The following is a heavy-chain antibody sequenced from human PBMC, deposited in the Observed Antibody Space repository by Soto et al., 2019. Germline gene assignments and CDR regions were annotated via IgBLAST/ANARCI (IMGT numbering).Heavy chain of an antibody. CDR3: ARGWMGDRMTTVDY. D-gene: IGHD4-17*01. CDR1: GDSISSDSHY. V-gene: IGHV4-39*01. J-gene: IGHJ4*02. Sequence: QLQLQESGPGLVKPSETLSLTCTVSGDSISSDSHYWGWIRQPPRKGLEWIGAIYHSGSTYYTPSFQRRVTISVDTSKNRFSLKIISVTAADTAVYYCARGWMGDRMTTVDYWGQGTLVTVSS. CDR2: IYHSGST.